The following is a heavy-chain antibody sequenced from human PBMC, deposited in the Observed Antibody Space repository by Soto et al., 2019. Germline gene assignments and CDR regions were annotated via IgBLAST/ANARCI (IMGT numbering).Heavy chain of an antibody. CDR3: ARGLAALPVFAFDI. J-gene: IGHJ3*02. CDR1: GISLSTSGVG. Sequence: QITLKGSGPTLVKPTQTLTLTCSLSGISLSTSGVGLGWIRQPPGKALEWLALIYWNDDKHYSPSLKTRLTITKDTYKNQAVLTMTNMDPVDTATYYCARGLAALPVFAFDIWGQGTMVTVSS. V-gene: IGHV2-5*01. D-gene: IGHD6-6*01. CDR2: IYWNDDK.